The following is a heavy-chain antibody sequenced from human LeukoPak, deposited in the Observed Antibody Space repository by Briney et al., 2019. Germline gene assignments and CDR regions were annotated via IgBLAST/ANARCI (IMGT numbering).Heavy chain of an antibody. CDR2: ISSSSSYI. J-gene: IGHJ4*02. CDR1: GFTFSSYS. CDR3: ARRRDPGYSYGYEHDY. D-gene: IGHD5-18*01. Sequence: PGGSLRLSCAASGFTFSSYSMNWVRQAPGKGLEWVSSISSSSSYIYYADSVKGRFTISRDNAKNSLYLQMNSLRAEDTAVYYCARRRDPGYSYGYEHDYWGQGTLVTVSS. V-gene: IGHV3-21*01.